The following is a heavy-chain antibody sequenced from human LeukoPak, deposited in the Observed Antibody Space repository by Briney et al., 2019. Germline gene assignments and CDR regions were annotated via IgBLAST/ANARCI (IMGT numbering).Heavy chain of an antibody. V-gene: IGHV4-34*01. Sequence: SETLFLTCAVYGGSFSGYYWSWIRQPPGKGLEWIGEINHSGSTNYNPSLKSRVTISVDTSKNQFSLKLSSVTAADTAVYYCARYDILTGYPGGMDVWGQGTTVTVSS. D-gene: IGHD3-9*01. CDR1: GGSFSGYY. J-gene: IGHJ6*02. CDR3: ARYDILTGYPGGMDV. CDR2: INHSGST.